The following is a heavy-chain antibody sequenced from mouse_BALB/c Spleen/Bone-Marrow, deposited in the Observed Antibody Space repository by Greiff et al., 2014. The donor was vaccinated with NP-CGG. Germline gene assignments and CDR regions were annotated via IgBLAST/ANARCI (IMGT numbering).Heavy chain of an antibody. CDR2: IYPFSGSS. CDR1: GYTFTSCW. J-gene: IGHJ4*01. V-gene: IGHV1S22*01. Sequence: LQQSGSELVRPGTSVKLSCKASGYTFTSCWMHWVKQRPGQGLEWIGNIYPFSGSSNYDEKFKSKATLTVDTSSSTAYMQLSSLTSEDSAVYYCTRSPITTVVAETMDCWGQGTSVTVSS. CDR3: TRSPITTVVAETMDC. D-gene: IGHD1-1*01.